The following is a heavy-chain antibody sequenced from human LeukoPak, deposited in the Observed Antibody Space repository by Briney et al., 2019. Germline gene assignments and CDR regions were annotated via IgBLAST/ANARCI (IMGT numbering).Heavy chain of an antibody. CDR3: ARGGPPTIAAPPGGNWFDP. CDR1: GYTFTGYY. V-gene: IGHV1-2*02. J-gene: IGHJ5*02. CDR2: INPNSGGT. Sequence: ASVKVSCKASGYTFTGYYMHWVRQAPGQGLEWMGWINPNSGGTNYAQKFQGRVTMTRDTSISTAYMELSRLRSDDTAVYYCARGGPPTIAAPPGGNWFDPWGQGILVTVSS. D-gene: IGHD6-6*01.